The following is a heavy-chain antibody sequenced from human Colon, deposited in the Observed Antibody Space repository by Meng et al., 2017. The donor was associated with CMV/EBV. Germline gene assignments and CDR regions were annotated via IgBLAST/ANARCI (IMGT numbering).Heavy chain of an antibody. V-gene: IGHV1-2*02. CDR2: IRSDGSAT. CDR3: VRSSGWSLFDY. Sequence: QGQLMQSGAGVKEPGASVKVSCKTSGYTFSDYYMHWVRQAPGQGLEWMGWIRSDGSATNYAQKFRGRVTMTRDASVSTAYMELSGLTSDDTAVYFCVRSSGWSLFDYWDPGALVTVSS. J-gene: IGHJ4*02. D-gene: IGHD6-19*01. CDR1: GYTFSDYY.